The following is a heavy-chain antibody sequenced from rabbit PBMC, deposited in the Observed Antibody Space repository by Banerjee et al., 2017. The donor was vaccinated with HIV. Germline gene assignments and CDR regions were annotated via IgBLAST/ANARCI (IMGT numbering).Heavy chain of an antibody. CDR3: ARDAVAGSDGYYFNL. CDR1: GFSFSSSLW. J-gene: IGHJ4*01. Sequence: QEQLEESGGDLVKPEGSLTLTCTASGFSFSSSLWICWVRQAPGKGLEWIACIYTGSSGSTYYASWAKGRFTISKTSSTTVTLQMTSLTAADTATYFCARDAVAGSDGYYFNLWGQGTLVTVS. V-gene: IGHV1S45*01. CDR2: IYTGSSGST. D-gene: IGHD4-2*01.